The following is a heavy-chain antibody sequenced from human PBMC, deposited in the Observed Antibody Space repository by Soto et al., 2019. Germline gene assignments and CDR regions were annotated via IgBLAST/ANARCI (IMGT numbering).Heavy chain of an antibody. Sequence: SETLSLTCAVSGYSITSGHWWSWVRQSPDKGLEWIGEILHSGESTYNPSLRGRVTMSVDKSKNQFSLKLTSVTAADTAVYYCARNGDYSLEYWGQGTLVTVSS. J-gene: IGHJ4*02. V-gene: IGHV4-4*02. CDR1: GYSITSGHW. CDR3: ARNGDYSLEY. D-gene: IGHD2-21*02. CDR2: ILHSGES.